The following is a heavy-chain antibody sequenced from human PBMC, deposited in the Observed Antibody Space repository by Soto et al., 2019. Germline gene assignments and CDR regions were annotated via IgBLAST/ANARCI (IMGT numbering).Heavy chain of an antibody. Sequence: QVQLVQSGAEVKKPGASVKVSCKASGYTFTSYDINWVRQATGQGLEWMGGMNPNSGNTGYAQKFQGRVTMTRNTSISTAYMELSSLRSEDTAVYYCARGEEVWFGELMVGDAFDIWGQGTMVTVSS. J-gene: IGHJ3*02. D-gene: IGHD3-10*01. CDR2: MNPNSGNT. CDR3: ARGEEVWFGELMVGDAFDI. CDR1: GYTFTSYD. V-gene: IGHV1-8*01.